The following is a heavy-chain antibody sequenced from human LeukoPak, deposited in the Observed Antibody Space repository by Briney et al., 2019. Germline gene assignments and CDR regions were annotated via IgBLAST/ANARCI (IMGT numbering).Heavy chain of an antibody. J-gene: IGHJ4*02. D-gene: IGHD6-19*01. V-gene: IGHV1-2*02. Sequence: GASVKVSCKASGYTFTGYYMHWVRQAPGQGLEWMGWINPNSGGTNYAQKFQGRVTMTRDTSNSTAYMELSRLRSDDTAVYYWAKASAAVVVNRYYFDYWGKGTLVTVSS. CDR3: AKASAAVVVNRYYFDY. CDR2: INPNSGGT. CDR1: GYTFTGYY.